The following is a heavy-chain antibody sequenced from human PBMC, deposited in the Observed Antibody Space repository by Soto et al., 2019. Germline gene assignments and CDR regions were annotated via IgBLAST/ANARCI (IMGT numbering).Heavy chain of an antibody. CDR3: AGSLSLAYCGGDCYPFDY. J-gene: IGHJ4*02. CDR1: GGTFSSYV. V-gene: IGHV1-69*13. D-gene: IGHD2-21*02. CDR2: IIPIFGTA. Sequence: ASVKVSCKASGGTFSSYVISWVRQAHGQRLEWMGGIIPIFGTANYAQQFQGRVTITADESTSTAYMELSSLRSEDTAVYYCAGSLSLAYCGGDCYPFDYWGQGTLVTVSS.